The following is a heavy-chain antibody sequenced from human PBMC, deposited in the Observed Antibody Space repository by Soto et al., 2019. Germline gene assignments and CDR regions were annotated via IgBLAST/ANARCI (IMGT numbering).Heavy chain of an antibody. CDR1: GGSISGSGYY. V-gene: IGHV4-39*01. Sequence: ETLSLTCTVSGGSISGSGYYWGWIRQPPGKGLEWIGSIFFTGSTSYNPSLKSRVSMSVDTSKKQFSLKLSSVTAADTAVYYCARDYGGNSGYMLTPDYWGQGVLVTVSS. CDR3: ARDYGGNSGYMLTPDY. D-gene: IGHD4-17*01. J-gene: IGHJ4*02. CDR2: IFFTGST.